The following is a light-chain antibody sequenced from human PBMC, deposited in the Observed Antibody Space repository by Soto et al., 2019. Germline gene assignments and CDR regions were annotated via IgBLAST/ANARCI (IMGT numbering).Light chain of an antibody. Sequence: DIQMTQSPSSLSASVGDRVTISCRARQDIRNVLGWSQQKPGKAPKRLIYAASSLQSGVPSRFRGSGSGPEFPLTLSSLQPADVATYYCLQYNTYPFTFGQGTRLEIK. J-gene: IGKJ5*01. CDR3: LQYNTYPFT. CDR1: QDIRNV. V-gene: IGKV1-17*01. CDR2: AAS.